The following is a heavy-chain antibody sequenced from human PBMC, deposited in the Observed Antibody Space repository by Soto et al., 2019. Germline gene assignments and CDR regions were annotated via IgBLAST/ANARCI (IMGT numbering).Heavy chain of an antibody. CDR3: ARDLGLGYSGYDPLRTYYDSSGYHDY. D-gene: IGHD3-22*01. Sequence: ASVKVSCKASGYTFTSYGISWVRQAPGQGLEWMGWTSAYNGNTNYAQKLQGRVTMTTDTSTSTAYMELRSLRSDDTAVYYCARDLGLGYSGYDPLRTYYDSSGYHDYWGQGTLVTVSS. J-gene: IGHJ4*02. CDR2: TSAYNGNT. V-gene: IGHV1-18*04. CDR1: GYTFTSYG.